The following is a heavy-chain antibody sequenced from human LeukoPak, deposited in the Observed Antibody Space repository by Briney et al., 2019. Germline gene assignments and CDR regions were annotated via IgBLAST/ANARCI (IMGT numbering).Heavy chain of an antibody. D-gene: IGHD2-15*01. CDR2: ISWNSGSI. Sequence: GGSLRLSCAASGFTFDDYAMHWVRQAPGKGLEWVSGISWNSGSIGYADSVKGRFTISRDNSKNTLYLQMNSLRAEDTAVYYCAGGGLYWGQGTLVTVSS. J-gene: IGHJ4*02. V-gene: IGHV3-9*01. CDR3: AGGGLY. CDR1: GFTFDDYA.